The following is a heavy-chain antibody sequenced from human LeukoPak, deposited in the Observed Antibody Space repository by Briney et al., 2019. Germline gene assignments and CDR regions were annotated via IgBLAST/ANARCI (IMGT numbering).Heavy chain of an antibody. CDR1: GGSISSYY. J-gene: IGHJ4*02. Sequence: TSETLSLTCTVSGGSISSYYWSWIRQPAGKGLEWIGSIYHSGRTYYNPSLKSRVTISVDTSKNQFSLKLSSVTAADTAVYYCARVCITIFGVVMNYFDYWGQGTLVTVSS. V-gene: IGHV4-4*07. CDR2: IYHSGRT. CDR3: ARVCITIFGVVMNYFDY. D-gene: IGHD3-3*01.